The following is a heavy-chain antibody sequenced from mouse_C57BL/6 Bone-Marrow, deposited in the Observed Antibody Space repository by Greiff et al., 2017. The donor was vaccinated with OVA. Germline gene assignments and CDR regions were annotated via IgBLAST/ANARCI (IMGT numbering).Heavy chain of an antibody. D-gene: IGHD4-1*01. J-gene: IGHJ4*01. CDR1: GYTFTDYN. V-gene: IGHV1-22*01. CDR3: ARGTGTGDAMDY. Sequence: VQLKQSGPELVKPGASVKMSCKASGYTFTDYNMHWVKQSHGKSLEWIGYINPNNGGTSYNQKFKGKATLTVNKSSSTAYMELRSLTSEDSAVYYCARGTGTGDAMDYWGQGTSVTVSS. CDR2: INPNNGGT.